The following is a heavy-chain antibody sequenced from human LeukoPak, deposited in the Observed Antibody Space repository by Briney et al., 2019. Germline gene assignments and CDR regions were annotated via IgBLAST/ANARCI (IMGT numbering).Heavy chain of an antibody. CDR1: GYTFTSYG. D-gene: IGHD2-8*01. CDR2: ISAYNGNT. Sequence: ASVKVSCTASGYTFTSYGISWVRPAPGQGLEWMGWISAYNGNTNYAQKLQGRVTMTTDTSTSTAYMELRSLRSDDTAVYYCARARNPGYCTNGVCYTRTRADLWFDPWGQGTLVTVSS. V-gene: IGHV1-18*01. CDR3: ARARNPGYCTNGVCYTRTRADLWFDP. J-gene: IGHJ5*02.